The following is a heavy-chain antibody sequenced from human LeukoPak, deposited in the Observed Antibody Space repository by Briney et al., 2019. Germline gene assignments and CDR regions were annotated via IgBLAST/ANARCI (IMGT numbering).Heavy chain of an antibody. J-gene: IGHJ4*02. Sequence: SETLSLTCTVSGGSISSSNYYWGWIRQPPGEGLEWIGYIYYSGSTYYNPSLKSRVTMSVDTSKNQFSLKLSSVTAADTAVYYRARYYSGSYGFDYWGQGTLVTVSS. D-gene: IGHD1-26*01. CDR3: ARYYSGSYGFDY. V-gene: IGHV4-39*01. CDR2: IYYSGST. CDR1: GGSISSSNYY.